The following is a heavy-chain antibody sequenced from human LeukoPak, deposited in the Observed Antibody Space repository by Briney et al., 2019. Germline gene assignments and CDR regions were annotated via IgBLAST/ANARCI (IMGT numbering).Heavy chain of an antibody. CDR1: GYTFTVYY. J-gene: IGHJ4*02. CDR2: INPNSGGT. CDR3: ARREALDDSSGYYGGGFDY. Sequence: GASVKVSCKASGYTFTVYYMHWVRPAPGQGLEWMGWINPNSGGTNYAQKFQGRVTMTRDTSISTAYMELSRLRSDDTAVYYCARREALDDSSGYYGGGFDYWGQGTLVTVSS. D-gene: IGHD3-22*01. V-gene: IGHV1-2*02.